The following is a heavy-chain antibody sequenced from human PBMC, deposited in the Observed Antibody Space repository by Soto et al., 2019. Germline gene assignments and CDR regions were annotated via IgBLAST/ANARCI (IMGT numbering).Heavy chain of an antibody. D-gene: IGHD3-3*01. CDR1: GYTFTSYD. Sequence: ASVKVSCKASGYTFTSYDINWVRQATGQGLEWMGWMNPNSGNTGYAQKFQGRVTMTRNTSISTAYMELSSLRSEDTAVYYCAKDLHDFWSGYEGCFDYWGQGILVTVSS. CDR3: AKDLHDFWSGYEGCFDY. CDR2: MNPNSGNT. J-gene: IGHJ4*02. V-gene: IGHV1-8*01.